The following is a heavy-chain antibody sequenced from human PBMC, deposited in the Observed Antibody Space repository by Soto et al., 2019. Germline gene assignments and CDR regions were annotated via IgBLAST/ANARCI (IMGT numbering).Heavy chain of an antibody. D-gene: IGHD3-22*01. CDR3: ARGCRDSSGYYALDY. Sequence: PSETLSLTCAVHGGSFSGYYWSWIRQPPGKGLEWIGEINHSGSTNYNPSLKSRVTISVDTSKNQFSLKLSSVTAADTAVYYCARGCRDSSGYYALDYWGQGTLVTVSS. J-gene: IGHJ4*02. CDR2: INHSGST. V-gene: IGHV4-34*01. CDR1: GGSFSGYY.